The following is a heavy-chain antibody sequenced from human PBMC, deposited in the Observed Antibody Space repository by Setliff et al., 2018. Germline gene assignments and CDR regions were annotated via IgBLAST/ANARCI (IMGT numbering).Heavy chain of an antibody. CDR1: GGSISSGGYY. J-gene: IGHJ3*02. V-gene: IGHV4-61*08. CDR3: ARTMYSSSWYGAFDI. D-gene: IGHD6-13*01. CDR2: IYYSGSP. Sequence: SSETLSLTCTVSGGSISSGGYYWSWIRQHPGKGLEWIGYIYYSGSPNYHPSLKSRVSTSVDTSQNQISLKLSSVTAADTAVYYCARTMYSSSWYGAFDIWGQGTMVTVSS.